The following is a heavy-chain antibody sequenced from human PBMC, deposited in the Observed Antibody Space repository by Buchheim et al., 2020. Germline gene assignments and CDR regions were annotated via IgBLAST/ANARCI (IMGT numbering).Heavy chain of an antibody. D-gene: IGHD3-9*01. Sequence: QVQLQESGPGLVKPSETLSVTCAVSGGSVINNNWWSWVRQPPGKGLEWIGEIYHGGSTNYNPSLKSRVTMSVDKSKNQFSPNLTSVTAADTAVYYCARVSLTGPDLDLWGQGTL. CDR1: GGSVINNNW. CDR3: ARVSLTGPDLDL. J-gene: IGHJ5*02. CDR2: IYHGGST. V-gene: IGHV4-4*02.